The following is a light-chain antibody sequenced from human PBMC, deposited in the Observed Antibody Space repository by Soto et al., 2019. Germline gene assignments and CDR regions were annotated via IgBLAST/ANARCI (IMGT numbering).Light chain of an antibody. CDR1: QSISNY. V-gene: IGKV3-11*01. J-gene: IGKJ5*01. CDR3: QQRVHWPPIT. CDR2: DAS. Sequence: EIVLTQSPATLSLSPGERATLSCRASQSISNYLAWYQQKPGQAPRLLIYDASNRATGIPARFSGSGSGTDFTLTISSLEPEDFAVYYCQQRVHWPPITFGQGTRLEIK.